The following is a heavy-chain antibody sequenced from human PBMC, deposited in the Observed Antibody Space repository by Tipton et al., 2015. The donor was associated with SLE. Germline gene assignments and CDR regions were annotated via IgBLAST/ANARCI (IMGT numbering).Heavy chain of an antibody. CDR1: GFTFSGYA. Sequence: SLRLSCVASGFTFSGYAMHWVRQAPGKGLEWVALIRYDGTNEKYTDSVKGRFTISRDNSKNTVSLQMNSLTTEDTAVYYCAKEGGIEGPTTARLDYWGQGTLVRVSS. CDR2: IRYDGTNE. J-gene: IGHJ4*02. D-gene: IGHD1-26*01. V-gene: IGHV3-30*02. CDR3: AKEGGIEGPTTARLDY.